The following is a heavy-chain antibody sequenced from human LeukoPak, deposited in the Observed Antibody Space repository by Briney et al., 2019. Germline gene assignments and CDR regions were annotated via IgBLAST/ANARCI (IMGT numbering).Heavy chain of an antibody. V-gene: IGHV3-66*03. CDR3: VGLRYFDWSSSGY. J-gene: IGHJ4*02. CDR1: GFTLSINY. CDR2: IHCCGST. Sequence: PGGSLILSCSAPGFTLSINYMTSVRQAPAKGLELDSLIHCCGSTYYADSGKGRHTHSRDNSNNTFFPQKDSLRADDPAVYYCVGLRYFDWSSSGYWGRGTLVTVSS. D-gene: IGHD3-9*01.